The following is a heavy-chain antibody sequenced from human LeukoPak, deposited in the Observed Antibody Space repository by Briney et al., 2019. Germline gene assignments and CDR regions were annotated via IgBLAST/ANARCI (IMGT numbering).Heavy chain of an antibody. V-gene: IGHV4-30-4*01. J-gene: IGHJ5*02. Sequence: SETLSLTCTVSGGSISSGDYYWSWIRQPPGKGLEWIGYIYYSGSTYYNPSLKSRVTISVDTSKNQFSLKLSSVTAADTAVYYCARLWNSYTDWFDPWGQGTLVTVSS. CDR1: GGSISSGDYY. D-gene: IGHD1-7*01. CDR3: ARLWNSYTDWFDP. CDR2: IYYSGST.